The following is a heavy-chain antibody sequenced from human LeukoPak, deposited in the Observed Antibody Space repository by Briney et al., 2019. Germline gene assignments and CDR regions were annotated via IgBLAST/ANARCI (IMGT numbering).Heavy chain of an antibody. D-gene: IGHD6-19*01. CDR1: GFTFSSYG. Sequence: GGSLRLSCAASGFTFSSYGMHWVRQAPGRGLEYVALISYDGNDKYYADSVKGRFSISRDNSKNTLYLQMNSLRAEDTALYYCASLPSVAGPWVDYWGQGTLVTVSS. V-gene: IGHV3-30*03. J-gene: IGHJ4*02. CDR3: ASLPSVAGPWVDY. CDR2: ISYDGNDK.